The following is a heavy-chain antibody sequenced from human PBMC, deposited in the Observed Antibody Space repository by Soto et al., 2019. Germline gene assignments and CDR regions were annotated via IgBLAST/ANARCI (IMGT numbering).Heavy chain of an antibody. Sequence: QVQLVQSGTEVRKPGSSVKVSCKASGGTFDSNAISWVRLAPGQGLEWMGGIIPIFGTINNAQKFQDRVTITADESANSVHMELSSHRSEDTAIYYCAREGLTFGPGAVGGAFDIWGKGTLVTVSS. J-gene: IGHJ3*02. V-gene: IGHV1-69*12. CDR1: GGTFDSNA. CDR2: IIPIFGTI. D-gene: IGHD2-2*01. CDR3: AREGLTFGPGAVGGAFDI.